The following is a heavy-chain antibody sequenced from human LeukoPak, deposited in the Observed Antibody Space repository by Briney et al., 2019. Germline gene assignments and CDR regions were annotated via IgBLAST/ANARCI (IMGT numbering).Heavy chain of an antibody. CDR2: IKNDESTA. V-gene: IGHV3-74*03. D-gene: IGHD1-26*01. J-gene: IGHJ4*02. CDR3: ATVFRGSSLEDY. Sequence: GGSLRLSCVASGFTITNNWMYWVRQAPGRGLVWVSRIKNDESTAVYADSVKGRFTISRANAKNTLYLQMNSLRVEDTAVYYCATVFRGSSLEDYWGQGTRVTVSS. CDR1: GFTITNNW.